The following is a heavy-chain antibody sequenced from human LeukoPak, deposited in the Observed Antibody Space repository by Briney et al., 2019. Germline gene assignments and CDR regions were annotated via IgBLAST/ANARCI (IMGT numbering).Heavy chain of an antibody. J-gene: IGHJ4*02. CDR1: RFTFSTNP. CDR2: ISASGGST. Sequence: PAGNLRLYCAGSRFTFSTNPMDWVPQAPGMGLEWISGISASGGSTYYADSVKGRFTISRDNSKNTLYLQMNSLRAEDTAVYYCAKVRIVVVITAFDYWGQGTLVTVSS. V-gene: IGHV3-23*01. D-gene: IGHD3-22*01. CDR3: AKVRIVVVITAFDY.